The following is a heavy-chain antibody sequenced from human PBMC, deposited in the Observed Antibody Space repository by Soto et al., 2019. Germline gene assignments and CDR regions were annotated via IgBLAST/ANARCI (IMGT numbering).Heavy chain of an antibody. Sequence: GGSLRLSCAASGFTFSSYAMSWVRQAPGKGLEWVSAISGSGGSTYYADSVKGRFTISRDNSKNTLYLQMNSLRAEDTAVYYCAKDLVGYCSSTSCHGFRGEPTYWFDPWGQGTLVTVSS. CDR2: ISGSGGST. J-gene: IGHJ5*02. D-gene: IGHD2-2*01. CDR1: GFTFSSYA. CDR3: AKDLVGYCSSTSCHGFRGEPTYWFDP. V-gene: IGHV3-23*01.